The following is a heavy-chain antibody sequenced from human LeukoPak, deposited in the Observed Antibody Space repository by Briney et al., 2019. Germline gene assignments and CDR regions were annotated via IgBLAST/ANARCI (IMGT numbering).Heavy chain of an antibody. CDR3: VGSSGWSSVDY. Sequence: GGSLRLSGSASGFTFSSYAMHWVRQAPGKGLEYVSAISSNGGSTYYADSVKGRFTISRDNSKNTLYLQMSSLRAEDTAVYYCVGSSGWSSVDYWGQGTLVTVSS. D-gene: IGHD6-19*01. J-gene: IGHJ4*02. V-gene: IGHV3-64D*09. CDR2: ISSNGGST. CDR1: GFTFSSYA.